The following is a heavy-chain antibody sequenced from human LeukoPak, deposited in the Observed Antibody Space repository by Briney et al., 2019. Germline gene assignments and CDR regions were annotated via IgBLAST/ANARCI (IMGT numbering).Heavy chain of an antibody. D-gene: IGHD3-10*01. J-gene: IGHJ4*02. CDR1: GYSFTSYW. V-gene: IGHV5-51*01. CDR2: IYPGDYDT. CDR3: ARPHVGYGSGSYYTYYFDY. Sequence: GESLKISCKGSGYSFTSYWIGLVRQMPGKGLEWMGIIYPGDYDTRYSPSFQGQVTISADKSISTAYLQWSSLKASDTAMYYCARPHVGYGSGSYYTYYFDYWGQGTLVTVSS.